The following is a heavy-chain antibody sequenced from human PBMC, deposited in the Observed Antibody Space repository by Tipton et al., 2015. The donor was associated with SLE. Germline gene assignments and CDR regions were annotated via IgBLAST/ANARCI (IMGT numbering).Heavy chain of an antibody. J-gene: IGHJ4*02. CDR1: GFTLSSYS. CDR3: ARGKTRVEY. V-gene: IGHV4-4*08. D-gene: IGHD1-14*01. Sequence: LRLSCAASGFTLSSYSMNWVRQAPGKGLEWIGYVYTSGSTIYNPSLKSRVTISVDTSKNQVSLKLNSVTAADTAVYYCARGKTRVEYWGQGTLVTVSS. CDR2: VYTSGST.